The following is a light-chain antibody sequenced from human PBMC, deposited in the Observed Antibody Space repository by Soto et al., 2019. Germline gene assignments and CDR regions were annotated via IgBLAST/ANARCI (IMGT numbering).Light chain of an antibody. CDR3: QSYDTRLSGYV. Sequence: QSVLTQPPSVSGAPGQRVTISCTGSSSNIGAGYDVHWYQHLPGTAPKLLIYGNTNRPSGVPDRFSGYRSGTTASLAITGLRPDDEADYYCQSYDTRLSGYVFATGTKLTVL. CDR1: SSNIGAGYD. V-gene: IGLV1-40*01. CDR2: GNT. J-gene: IGLJ1*01.